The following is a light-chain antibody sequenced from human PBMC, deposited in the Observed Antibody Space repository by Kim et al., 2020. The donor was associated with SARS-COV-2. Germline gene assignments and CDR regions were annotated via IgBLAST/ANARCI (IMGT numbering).Light chain of an antibody. CDR3: QEVSSDPPLT. CDR2: GAS. Sequence: IQLTQSPSSLSASVGDRVTITCRASQGISSYLAWYQQKPGKAPKLLIYGASTLQSGVPLRFSGGGSGTVFTLTISSLQPEDFATYYCQEVSSDPPLTFGGGTKVDIK. J-gene: IGKJ4*01. CDR1: QGISSY. V-gene: IGKV1-9*01.